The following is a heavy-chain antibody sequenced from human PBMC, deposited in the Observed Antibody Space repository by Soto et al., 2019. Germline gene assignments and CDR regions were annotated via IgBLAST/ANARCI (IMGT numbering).Heavy chain of an antibody. CDR2: ISYDGSNK. CDR3: AGNTYYYDPLGDY. J-gene: IGHJ4*02. CDR1: GFTFSSYA. D-gene: IGHD3-22*01. V-gene: IGHV3-30-3*01. Sequence: QVQLVESGGGVVQPGRSLRLSCAASGFTFSSYAMHWVRQAPGKGLEWVAVISYDGSNKYYADSVKGRFTISRDNSTNTLYLQMNSLRAEDTAVYYCAGNTYYYDPLGDYWGQGTLVTVSS.